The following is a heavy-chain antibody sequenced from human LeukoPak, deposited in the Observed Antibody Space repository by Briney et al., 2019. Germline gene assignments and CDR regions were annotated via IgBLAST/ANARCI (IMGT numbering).Heavy chain of an antibody. D-gene: IGHD4-23*01. V-gene: IGHV4-34*01. J-gene: IGHJ4*02. Sequence: KSSETLSLTCAVYGGSFSGYYWSWIRQPPGKGLEWIGEINHSGSTNYNPSLKSRVTISVDTSKNQFSLKLSSVTAADTAVYYCARGPVLWVYYGGNFDYWGQGTLVTVSS. CDR3: ARGPVLWVYYGGNFDY. CDR2: INHSGST. CDR1: GGSFSGYY.